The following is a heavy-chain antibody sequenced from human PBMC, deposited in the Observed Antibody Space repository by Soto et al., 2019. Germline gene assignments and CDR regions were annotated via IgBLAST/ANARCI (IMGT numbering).Heavy chain of an antibody. CDR2: IYYSGST. CDR3: AREGALDGTGFDP. Sequence: PSETLSLTCSVSGVAMTYGGYSWSWIRQHPGKGLEWIGYIYYSGSTYYNPSLKSRVTISVDTSKNQFSLKLNSVTAADTAVYYCAREGALDGTGFDPWGQGTLVTVSS. D-gene: IGHD1-1*01. J-gene: IGHJ5*02. CDR1: GVAMTYGGYS. V-gene: IGHV4-31*03.